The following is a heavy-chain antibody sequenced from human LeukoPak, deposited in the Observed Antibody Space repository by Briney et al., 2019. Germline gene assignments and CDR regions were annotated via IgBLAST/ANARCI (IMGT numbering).Heavy chain of an antibody. CDR3: ARSIAVAGMSAFDV. J-gene: IGHJ3*01. V-gene: IGHV4-28*01. Sequence: SHTLSLTCAVSGYSIRSSNWWGWIRQPPGKGLEWIGYIYYSGSTYYNPSLKSRVTMSVDTSKNQFSLILSSVTAVDTAVYYCARSIAVAGMSAFDVWGQGTMVTVSS. D-gene: IGHD6-19*01. CDR2: IYYSGST. CDR1: GYSIRSSNW.